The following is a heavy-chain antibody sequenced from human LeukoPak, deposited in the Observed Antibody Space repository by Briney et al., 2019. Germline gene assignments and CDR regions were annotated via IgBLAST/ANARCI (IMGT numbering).Heavy chain of an antibody. CDR3: ARDRGSGWHAFDS. CDR1: GFPFSSFY. CDR2: ISSSTSYI. V-gene: IGHV3-21*01. D-gene: IGHD6-19*01. J-gene: IGHJ4*02. Sequence: GGSLRLSCAASGFPFSSFYMSWVRQAPGKGLEWVSSISSSTSYIFYADSVRGRVTISRDNAKNSLYLQMNSLRVEDTAVYYCARDRGSGWHAFDSWGQGTLVTVSS.